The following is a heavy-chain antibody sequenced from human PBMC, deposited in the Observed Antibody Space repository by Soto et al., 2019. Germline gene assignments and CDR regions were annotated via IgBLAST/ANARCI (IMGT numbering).Heavy chain of an antibody. Sequence: LRLSCAASGFTFTRYSMNWVRQAPGKGLEWVSSISSTTNYIYYGDSMKGRFTISRDNAKNSLYLEMNSLRAEDTAVYYCARESEDLTSNFDYWGQGTLVTVSS. CDR3: ARESEDLTSNFDY. V-gene: IGHV3-21*06. CDR2: ISSTTNYI. CDR1: GFTFTRYS. J-gene: IGHJ4*02.